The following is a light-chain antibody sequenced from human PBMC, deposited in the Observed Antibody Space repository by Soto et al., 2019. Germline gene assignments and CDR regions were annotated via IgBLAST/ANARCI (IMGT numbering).Light chain of an antibody. Sequence: DIQMTQSPSSLSASVGDRFTITCQASQDISNYLNWYQQKPGKAPKLLIYDASNLETGVPSRFSGSGSGTDFTFTISSLQPEDFATYYCQQYENLPTFGQGTQREIK. CDR1: QDISNY. CDR3: QQYENLPT. V-gene: IGKV1-33*01. J-gene: IGKJ5*01. CDR2: DAS.